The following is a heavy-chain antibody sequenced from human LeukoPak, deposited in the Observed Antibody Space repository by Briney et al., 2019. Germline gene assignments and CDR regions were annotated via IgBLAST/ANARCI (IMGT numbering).Heavy chain of an antibody. Sequence: GGSLRLSCAASGFTFSSYAMHWVRQAPGKGLEWVAVISYDGSNKYYADSVKGRFTISRDNSKNTLYLQMNSLRAEDTAVYYCARGDIAAAGTAPRQIDYWGQGTLVTVSS. CDR3: ARGDIAAAGTAPRQIDY. CDR1: GFTFSSYA. D-gene: IGHD6-13*01. V-gene: IGHV3-30-3*01. CDR2: ISYDGSNK. J-gene: IGHJ4*02.